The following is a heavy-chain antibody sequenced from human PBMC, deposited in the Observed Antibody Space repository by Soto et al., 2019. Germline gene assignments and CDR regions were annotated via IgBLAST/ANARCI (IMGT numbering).Heavy chain of an antibody. J-gene: IGHJ5*02. D-gene: IGHD3-22*01. V-gene: IGHV1-69*12. Sequence: QVQLVQSGAEVKKPGSSVKVSCKAYGGTFSSYAISWVRQAPGQGLEWMGEIIPIFGTAKYAQKLQGRVTITADESTSTAYMELSSLRSEDTALYYCARDRGPSSGYYPYWFDPWGQGTLVTVSS. CDR3: ARDRGPSSGYYPYWFDP. CDR1: GGTFSSYA. CDR2: IIPIFGTA.